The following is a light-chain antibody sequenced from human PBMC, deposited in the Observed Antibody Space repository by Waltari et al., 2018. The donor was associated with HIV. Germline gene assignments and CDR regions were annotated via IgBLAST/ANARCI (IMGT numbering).Light chain of an antibody. CDR1: SLRSYY. Sequence: SSELTQDPAVSVALGQTVRITCQGDSLRSYYASWYQQKPGQAPVLVIYGKNNRPSGIPDRFSGSTSGNTASLTITGAQAEDEADYYCNSRDSSNNHWMFGGGTKLTVL. CDR2: GKN. J-gene: IGLJ3*02. V-gene: IGLV3-19*01. CDR3: NSRDSSNNHWM.